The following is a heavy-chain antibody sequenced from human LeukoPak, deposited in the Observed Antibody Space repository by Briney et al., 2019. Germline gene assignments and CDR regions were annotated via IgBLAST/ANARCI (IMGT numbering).Heavy chain of an antibody. CDR2: ISGSGGST. J-gene: IGHJ4*02. Sequence: GGSLRLSCAASGFTFSSDAMSWVRQAPGKGLEWVSAISGSGGSTYYADSVKGRFTISRDNSKNTLYLQMNSLRVEDTAVHYCAKEHGYGGTFDYWGQGTLVTVSS. V-gene: IGHV3-23*01. CDR1: GFTFSSDA. CDR3: AKEHGYGGTFDY. D-gene: IGHD4/OR15-4a*01.